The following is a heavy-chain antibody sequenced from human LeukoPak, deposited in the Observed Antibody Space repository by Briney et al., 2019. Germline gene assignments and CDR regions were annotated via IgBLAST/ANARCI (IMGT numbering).Heavy chain of an antibody. J-gene: IGHJ4*02. V-gene: IGHV4-38-2*02. CDR2: IYHSGST. Sequence: SETLSLTCTVSGYSISSGYYWGWIRQPPGKGLEWIGSIYHSGSTYYNPSLKSRVTISVDTSKNQFSLKLSSVTAADTAVYYCAKFWSGQATTQNDYWGQGTLVTVSS. CDR1: GYSISSGYY. D-gene: IGHD3-3*01. CDR3: AKFWSGQATTQNDY.